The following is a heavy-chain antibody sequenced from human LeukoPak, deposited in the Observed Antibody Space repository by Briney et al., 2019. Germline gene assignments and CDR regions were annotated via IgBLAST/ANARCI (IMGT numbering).Heavy chain of an antibody. CDR1: GGSISSYY. Sequence: PSETLSLTCTVSGGSISSYYWSWIRQPPGKGLEWIGYIYTSGSTNCNPSLKSRVTISVDTSKNQFSLKLSSVTAADTAVYYCARRPSGYYYMDVWGKGTTVTVSS. D-gene: IGHD1-26*01. J-gene: IGHJ6*03. CDR2: IYTSGST. CDR3: ARRPSGYYYMDV. V-gene: IGHV4-4*09.